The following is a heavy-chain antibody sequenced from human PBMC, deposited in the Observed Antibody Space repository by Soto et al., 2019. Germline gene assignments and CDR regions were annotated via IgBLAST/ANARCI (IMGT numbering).Heavy chain of an antibody. D-gene: IGHD1-26*01. CDR2: INANSGGT. CDR3: ARGGNSGYYYE. Sequence: QVQLVQSGAEVKKPGASVKVSCKASGYNFTDYYIRWVRQAPGQGLEWMGWINANSGGTKYAQKFQGRVTMTRDTSIRVAYMDLSRLTYDDTAVYSCARGGNSGYYYEWGQGTLVTVSS. J-gene: IGHJ4*02. CDR1: GYNFTDYY. V-gene: IGHV1-2*02.